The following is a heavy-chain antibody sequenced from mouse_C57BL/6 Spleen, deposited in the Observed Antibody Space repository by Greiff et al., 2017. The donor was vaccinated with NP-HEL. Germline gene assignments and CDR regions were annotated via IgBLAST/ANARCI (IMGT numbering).Heavy chain of an antibody. V-gene: IGHV1-55*01. CDR2: IYPGSGST. Sequence: VQLQQPGAELVKPGASVKMSCKASGYTFTSYWITWVKQRPGQGLEWIGDIYPGSGSTNYNEKFKSKATLTVDTSSSTAYMQLSSLTSEDSAVYYGAILYGNYAAWFAYWGQGTLVTVSA. J-gene: IGHJ3*01. CDR3: AILYGNYAAWFAY. D-gene: IGHD2-1*01. CDR1: GYTFTSYW.